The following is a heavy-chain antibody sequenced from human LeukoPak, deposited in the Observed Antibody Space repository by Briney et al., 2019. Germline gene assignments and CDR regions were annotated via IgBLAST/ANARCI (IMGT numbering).Heavy chain of an antibody. Sequence: PGGSLRLSCAACGFTFSRFWMTWLRQGPGKGGEGGANIKEDGSYKYYVDSVKGRFTVSRYNAKNSLYLQMNSLRDEDTAVYYCARDRGYFVFDYWGQGTLVTVSS. CDR1: GFTFSRFW. CDR2: IKEDGSYK. J-gene: IGHJ4*02. D-gene: IGHD3-10*01. V-gene: IGHV3-7*01. CDR3: ARDRGYFVFDY.